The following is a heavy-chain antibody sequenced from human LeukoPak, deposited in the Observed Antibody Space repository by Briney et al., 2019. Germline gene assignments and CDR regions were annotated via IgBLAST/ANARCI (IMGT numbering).Heavy chain of an antibody. Sequence: GGPLRLSCAASGFTFSRYWMHWVRHAPGKGLVWVSRINSDGSGTMYADSVKGRFTISRDNAKNTLYLQMNSLRAEDTAVYYCARAGGPEGWFDPWGQGTLVTVSS. CDR3: ARAGGPEGWFDP. V-gene: IGHV3-74*03. J-gene: IGHJ5*02. CDR2: INSDGSGT. D-gene: IGHD3-10*01. CDR1: GFTFSRYW.